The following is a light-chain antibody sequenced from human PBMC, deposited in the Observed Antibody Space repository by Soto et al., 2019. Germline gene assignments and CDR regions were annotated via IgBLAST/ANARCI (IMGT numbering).Light chain of an antibody. V-gene: IGKV3-15*01. Sequence: EIVMTQSPATLSVSPGERATLSCRASQSVGTKLAWYQQKHGQAPRLLINGASARATGIPARFSGSGSGTEFTLTISSLQSEDFAVYYCQQYKYRWTFGQGTEVE. CDR1: QSVGTK. CDR2: GAS. J-gene: IGKJ1*01. CDR3: QQYKYRWT.